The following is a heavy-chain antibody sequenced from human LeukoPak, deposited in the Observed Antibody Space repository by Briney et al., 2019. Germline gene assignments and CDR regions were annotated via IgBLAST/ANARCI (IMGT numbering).Heavy chain of an antibody. J-gene: IGHJ4*02. CDR3: AREAVAGYIDY. CDR2: IYYSGST. CDR1: GVSISAYH. V-gene: IGHV4-59*01. D-gene: IGHD6-19*01. Sequence: SETLSLTCTVSGVSISAYHWSWIRQPPGKGLEWIGYIYYSGSTNYNPSLESRLTISVDTSKNQFSLKLRSVTAADTAVYYCAREAVAGYIDYWGQGTLVTVSS.